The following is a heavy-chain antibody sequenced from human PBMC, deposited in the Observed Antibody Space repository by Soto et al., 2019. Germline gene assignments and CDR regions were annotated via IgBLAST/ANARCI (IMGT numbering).Heavy chain of an antibody. J-gene: IGHJ4*02. D-gene: IGHD1-26*01. CDR3: ARHGPGGSYSDY. V-gene: IGHV4-39*01. CDR1: GGSISSSIYY. CDR2: IYYSGST. Sequence: SETLSLTCTVSGGSISSSIYYWGWIRQPPGKGLEWIGSIYYSGSTYYNPSLKSRVTISVDTSKNQFSLKLSSVTAADTAVYYCARHGPGGSYSDYWGQRTLVTVSS.